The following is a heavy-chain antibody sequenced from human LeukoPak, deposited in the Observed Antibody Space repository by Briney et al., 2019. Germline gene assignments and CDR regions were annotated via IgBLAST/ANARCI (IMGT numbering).Heavy chain of an antibody. V-gene: IGHV5-51*01. CDR3: ARTVLAVDTAMAIDY. Sequence: GESLKISCKGSGYSFTSYWIGWVRQMPGKGLEWMGNIYPGDSDTRYSPSFQGQVTISADKSISTAYLQWSSLKASDTAMYYCARTVLAVDTAMAIDYWGQGTLVTVSS. J-gene: IGHJ4*02. D-gene: IGHD5-18*01. CDR1: GYSFTSYW. CDR2: IYPGDSDT.